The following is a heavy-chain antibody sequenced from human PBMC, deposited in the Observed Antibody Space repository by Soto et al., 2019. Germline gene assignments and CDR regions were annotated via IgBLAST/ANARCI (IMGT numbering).Heavy chain of an antibody. J-gene: IGHJ6*02. CDR2: ISYDGSNK. V-gene: IGHV3-30*18. Sequence: QVQLVESGGGVVQPGRSLRLSCAASGFTFSSYGMHWLRQAPGKGLEWVAVISYDGSNKYYADSVKGRFTISRDNSKNTLYLQMNSLRAEDTAVYYCAKPQTGNYYYGMDVWGQGTTVTVSS. CDR1: GFTFSSYG. CDR3: AKPQTGNYYYGMDV.